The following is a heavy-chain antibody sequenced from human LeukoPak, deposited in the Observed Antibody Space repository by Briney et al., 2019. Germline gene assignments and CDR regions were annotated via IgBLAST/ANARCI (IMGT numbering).Heavy chain of an antibody. J-gene: IGHJ6*04. CDR1: GFPFSSYR. Sequence: GGSLHLSCAASGFPFSSYRMNWARRAPGKGREWVSYISSSSSTIYYAASVKGRFTISRDNAKNSLYLQMNSLRAEDTAVYYCAELGITMIGGVWGKGTTVTISS. CDR2: ISSSSSTI. CDR3: AELGITMIGGV. D-gene: IGHD3-10*02. V-gene: IGHV3-48*01.